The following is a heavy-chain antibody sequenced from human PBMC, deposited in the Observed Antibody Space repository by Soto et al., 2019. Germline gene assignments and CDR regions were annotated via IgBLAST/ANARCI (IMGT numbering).Heavy chain of an antibody. CDR1: GYTFTGYY. Sequence: QVQLVQSGAEVKKPGASVKVSCKASGYTFTGYYMHWVRQAPGQGLEWMGWINPNSGGTNYAQKFQGRVSMTRDTSISKAYMELSRMRSDDTAVYYCARAPSYSSDRGMDVWGQGTTVTVSS. CDR2: INPNSGGT. J-gene: IGHJ6*02. D-gene: IGHD6-19*01. CDR3: ARAPSYSSDRGMDV. V-gene: IGHV1-2*02.